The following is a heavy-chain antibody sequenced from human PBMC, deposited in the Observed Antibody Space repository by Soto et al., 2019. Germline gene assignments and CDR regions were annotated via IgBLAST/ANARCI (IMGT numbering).Heavy chain of an antibody. Sequence: SETLSLTCTVSGGSVSSGSYYWSWIRQPPGKGLEWIGYIYYSGSTNYNPSLKSRVTISVDTSKNQFSLKLSSVTAADTAVYYCARVKLELRSRYYYGMDVWGQGTTVTVSS. V-gene: IGHV4-61*01. CDR2: IYYSGST. D-gene: IGHD1-7*01. J-gene: IGHJ6*02. CDR1: GGSVSSGSYY. CDR3: ARVKLELRSRYYYGMDV.